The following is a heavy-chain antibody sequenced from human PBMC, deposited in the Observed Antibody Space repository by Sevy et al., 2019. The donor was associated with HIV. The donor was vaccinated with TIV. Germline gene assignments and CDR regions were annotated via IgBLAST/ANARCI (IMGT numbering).Heavy chain of an antibody. CDR3: ANRAGPIFDN. J-gene: IGHJ4*02. CDR1: GFTFSNYY. V-gene: IGHV3-23*01. Sequence: GGSLRLSCVVSGFTFSNYYMSWVRQAPGKGLEWVSVIRDSGGYTSYTDSVKGRFTISRDNSKNTRYLQMNSLRVEDTAIYYCANRAGPIFDNWGQGTLVTVSS. D-gene: IGHD6-19*01. CDR2: IRDSGGYT.